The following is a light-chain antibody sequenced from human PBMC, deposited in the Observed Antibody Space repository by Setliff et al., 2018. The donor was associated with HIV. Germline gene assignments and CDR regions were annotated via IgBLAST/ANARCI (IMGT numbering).Light chain of an antibody. CDR1: SSDVGGYDY. V-gene: IGLV2-14*01. CDR3: NSKTGTITYV. J-gene: IGLJ1*01. Sequence: SALTQPASVSGSPGQSITISCTGTSSDVGGYDYVSWYQQHPDKAPKLMIYEVSNRPSGVSNRFSGSKSGSTASLTISGLQAEDEADYYCNSKTGTITYVFGTGTKVT. CDR2: EVS.